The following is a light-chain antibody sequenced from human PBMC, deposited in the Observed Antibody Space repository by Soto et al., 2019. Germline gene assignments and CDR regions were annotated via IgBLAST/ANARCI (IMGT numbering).Light chain of an antibody. CDR3: QSYDSSLSGSV. CDR2: GNS. CDR1: SSNIGAGYN. J-gene: IGLJ3*02. V-gene: IGLV1-40*01. Sequence: QSVLTQPPSVSGAPGQRVTISCTGSSSNIGAGYNVRWYQQLPGTAPKLLIYGNSNRPSGVPDRFSGSKSGTSASLAITGLQPEDEADYYCQSYDSSLSGSVFGGGTKVTVL.